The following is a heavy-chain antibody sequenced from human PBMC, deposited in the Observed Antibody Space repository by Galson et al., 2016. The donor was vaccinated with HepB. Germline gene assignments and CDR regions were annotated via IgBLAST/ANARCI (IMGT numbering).Heavy chain of an antibody. J-gene: IGHJ4*02. CDR2: IWFDGRDA. CDR3: ARDLWGDCRTTTCSHLDS. CDR1: GISFSTYW. Sequence: SLRLSCAASGISFSTYWMNWVRQAPGKGLESVAVIWFDGRDAYYGDSVKGRFTISKDNSNNMLYLQMNSLRVEDTAVYYCARDLWGDCRTTTCSHLDSWGQVTLVTVSS. D-gene: IGHD1-14*01. V-gene: IGHV3-33*08.